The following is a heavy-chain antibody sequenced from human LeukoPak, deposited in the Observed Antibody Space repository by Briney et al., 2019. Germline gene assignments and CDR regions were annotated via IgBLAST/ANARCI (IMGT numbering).Heavy chain of an antibody. D-gene: IGHD1-26*01. CDR2: IYYSGST. CDR1: GGSISSGGYY. V-gene: IGHV4-31*03. Sequence: SQTLSLTCTVSGGSISSGGYYWSWIRQHPGKGPEWIGYIYYSGSTYYNPSLKSRVTISVDTSKNQFSLKLSSVTAADTAVYYCAREGAYSSGPFDYWGQGTLVTVSS. J-gene: IGHJ4*02. CDR3: AREGAYSSGPFDY.